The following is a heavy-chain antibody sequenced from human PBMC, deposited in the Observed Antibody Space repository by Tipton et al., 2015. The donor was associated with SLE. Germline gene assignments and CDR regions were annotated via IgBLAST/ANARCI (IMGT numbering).Heavy chain of an antibody. Sequence: QLVQSGAEVKKPGASVKVSCKASGYTFSTYGISWVRQAPGQGLEWMGWISAYNGNTHYAQKLLGRVTMTTDTSTTTAHMELRSLRSDDTAVYYCAREYGLGQLDYWGQGTLVTVSS. J-gene: IGHJ4*02. CDR2: ISAYNGNT. V-gene: IGHV1-18*01. CDR1: GYTFSTYG. D-gene: IGHD3-10*01. CDR3: AREYGLGQLDY.